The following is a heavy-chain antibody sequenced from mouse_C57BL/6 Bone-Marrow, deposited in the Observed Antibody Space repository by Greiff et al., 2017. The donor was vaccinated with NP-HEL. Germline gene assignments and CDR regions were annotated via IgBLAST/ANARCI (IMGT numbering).Heavy chain of an antibody. V-gene: IGHV3-1*01. D-gene: IGHD1-1*01. CDR1: GYSITSGYD. Sequence: EVQLQESGPGMVKPSQSLSLTCTVTGYSITSGYDWHWIRHFPGNKLEWMGYISYSGSTNYNPSLKSRISITHDTSKHHFFLKLNSVTTEDTATYYCARDPSSPHWYFDVWCTGTTVTVSS. CDR3: ARDPSSPHWYFDV. CDR2: ISYSGST. J-gene: IGHJ1*03.